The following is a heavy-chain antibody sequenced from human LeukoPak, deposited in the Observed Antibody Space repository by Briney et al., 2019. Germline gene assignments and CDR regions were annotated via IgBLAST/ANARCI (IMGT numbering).Heavy chain of an antibody. Sequence: GGSLRLSCAASGFTFSSYGMHWVRQAPGKGLEWVAFIRYDGSNKYYADSVKGRFTISRDNSKNTLYLQMNSLRAEDTAVYYCAKDRNLSPGYYYDSSGIFDYWGQGTLVTVSS. D-gene: IGHD3-22*01. V-gene: IGHV3-30*02. CDR2: IRYDGSNK. CDR3: AKDRNLSPGYYYDSSGIFDY. J-gene: IGHJ4*02. CDR1: GFTFSSYG.